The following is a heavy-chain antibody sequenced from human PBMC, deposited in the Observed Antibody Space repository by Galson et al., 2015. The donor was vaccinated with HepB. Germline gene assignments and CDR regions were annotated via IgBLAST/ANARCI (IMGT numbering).Heavy chain of an antibody. V-gene: IGHV1-18*04. CDR2: ISTYGGNT. CDR3: ARDRDYRFDY. CDR1: GYTFTSNG. Sequence: SVKVSCKASGYTFTSNGISWVRQTPGQGLEWLGWISTYGGNTNYAQKFQGRITLTRDTSTSIAYVELRSLRSDETAVYYCARDRDYRFDYWGQGTLVTVSS. J-gene: IGHJ4*02. D-gene: IGHD4/OR15-4a*01.